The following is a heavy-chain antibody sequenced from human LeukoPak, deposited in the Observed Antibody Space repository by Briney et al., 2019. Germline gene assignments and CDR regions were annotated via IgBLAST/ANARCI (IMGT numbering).Heavy chain of an antibody. Sequence: GGSLRLSCAASGFTVSSNYMSWVRQAPGKGLEWVSVIYSGGSTYYADSVTGRFTISIDNSKNTLYLQMNSLRAEDTAVYYCARSPYYYDSSGYYFDYWGQGTLVTVSS. V-gene: IGHV3-53*01. CDR1: GFTVSSNY. CDR3: ARSPYYYDSSGYYFDY. J-gene: IGHJ4*02. CDR2: IYSGGST. D-gene: IGHD3-22*01.